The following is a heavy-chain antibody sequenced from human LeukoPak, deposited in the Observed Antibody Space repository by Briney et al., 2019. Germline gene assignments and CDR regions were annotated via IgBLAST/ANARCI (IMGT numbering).Heavy chain of an antibody. J-gene: IGHJ4*02. V-gene: IGHV1-3*04. Sequence: EASVKVSCKASGYTFTSYAIHWVRQAPGQGLDWMGWINTGNGNTKYSQKFQGRVTISRDTSASTAYMELSSLRSEDTTVYYCARDSGSGYYEMAYWGQGTLVTVSS. CDR1: GYTFTSYA. D-gene: IGHD3-22*01. CDR3: ARDSGSGYYEMAY. CDR2: INTGNGNT.